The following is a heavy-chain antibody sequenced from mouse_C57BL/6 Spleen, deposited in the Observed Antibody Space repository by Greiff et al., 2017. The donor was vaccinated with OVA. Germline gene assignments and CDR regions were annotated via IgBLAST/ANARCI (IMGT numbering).Heavy chain of an antibody. CDR1: GYTFTSYW. CDR2: IDPSDSYT. CDR3: ARRIYGSSYGYFDY. J-gene: IGHJ2*01. V-gene: IGHV1-50*01. Sequence: QVQLQQSGAELVKPGASVKLSCKASGYTFTSYWMQWVKQRPGQGLEWIGEIDPSDSYTNYNQKFKGKATLTVDTSSSTAYMQLSSLTSEDSAVYYCARRIYGSSYGYFDYWGQGTTLTVSS. D-gene: IGHD1-1*01.